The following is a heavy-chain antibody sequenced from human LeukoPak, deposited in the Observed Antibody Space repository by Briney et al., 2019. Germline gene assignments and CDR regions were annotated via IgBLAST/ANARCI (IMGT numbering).Heavy chain of an antibody. CDR1: GGSISSGSYY. J-gene: IGHJ4*02. Sequence: SQTLSLTCTVSGGSISSGSYYWSWIRQPAGKGLEWIGRIYTSGSTNYNPSLKSRVTISVDTSKNQFSLKLSSVTAADTAVYYCARLAITGTIYWGQGTLVTVSS. CDR2: IYTSGST. CDR3: ARLAITGTIY. V-gene: IGHV4-61*02. D-gene: IGHD1-7*01.